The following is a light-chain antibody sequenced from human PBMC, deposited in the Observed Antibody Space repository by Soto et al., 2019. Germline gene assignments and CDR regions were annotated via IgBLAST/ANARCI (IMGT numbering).Light chain of an antibody. V-gene: IGLV2-14*01. CDR1: SSDVGGYNY. J-gene: IGLJ2*01. Sequence: QSALTQHASVSGSPGQSITISCTGTSSDVGGYNYVSWYQQHPGKAPKLMIYDVSNRPSGVSNRFSGSKSGNTASLTISGLQAEDEADYYCSSYTRSSTLVVFGGGTKLTVL. CDR2: DVS. CDR3: SSYTRSSTLVV.